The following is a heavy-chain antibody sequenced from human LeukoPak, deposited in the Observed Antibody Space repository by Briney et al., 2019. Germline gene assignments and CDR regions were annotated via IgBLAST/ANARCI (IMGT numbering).Heavy chain of an antibody. CDR2: IYYSGNT. CDR3: ATLPWCSGGSCYSHDH. D-gene: IGHD2-15*01. V-gene: IGHV4-39*01. CDR1: GGSISSSSYY. J-gene: IGHJ5*02. Sequence: SETLSLTCTVSGGSISSSSYYWGWIRPPPGKGLEWIGSIYYSGNTYYNPSLKSRVTISVDTSTNQFSLRLSSVTAADTAVYYCATLPWCSGGSCYSHDHWGQGTLVTVSS.